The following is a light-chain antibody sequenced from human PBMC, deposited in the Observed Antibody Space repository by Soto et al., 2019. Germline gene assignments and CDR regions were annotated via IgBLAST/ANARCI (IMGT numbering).Light chain of an antibody. CDR2: HAS. J-gene: IGKJ1*01. CDR3: QQYNTYSPWWT. V-gene: IGKV1-5*01. CDR1: QSISRW. Sequence: DIQISQSPSTLSASLGDRFTITCLASQSISRWLAWYQQKPGTAPKLLIYHASTLESGVPSRFSGSGSGTEFTLTISSLQPEDFATYYCQQYNTYSPWWTFGQGTKVDI.